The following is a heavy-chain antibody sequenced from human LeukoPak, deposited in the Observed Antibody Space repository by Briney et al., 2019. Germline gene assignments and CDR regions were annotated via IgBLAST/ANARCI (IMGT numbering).Heavy chain of an antibody. V-gene: IGHV3-48*04. CDR1: GFTFSNYS. CDR3: ARLLTTYFDY. J-gene: IGHJ4*02. D-gene: IGHD1-1*01. Sequence: GGSLRLSCAASGFTFSNYSMNWVRQAPGKGLEWVSYISSSSSTIYYADSVKGRFTISRDNAKNSLYLQMNSLRAEYTAVYYCARLLTTYFDYWGQGTLVTVSS. CDR2: ISSSSSTI.